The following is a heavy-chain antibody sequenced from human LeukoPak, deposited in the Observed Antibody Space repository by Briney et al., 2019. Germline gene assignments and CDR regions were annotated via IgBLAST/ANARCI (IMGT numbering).Heavy chain of an antibody. V-gene: IGHV3-33*01. Sequence: PGGSLRLSCAASGFTFSSYGMHWVRQAPGKGLEWVAVIWYDGSNKYYADSVKGRFTISRDNSKNTLYLQMNSLRAEDTAVYYCARAPFGIAVPIDYWGQGTLVTVSS. CDR1: GFTFSSYG. CDR3: ARAPFGIAVPIDY. J-gene: IGHJ4*02. D-gene: IGHD6-19*01. CDR2: IWYDGSNK.